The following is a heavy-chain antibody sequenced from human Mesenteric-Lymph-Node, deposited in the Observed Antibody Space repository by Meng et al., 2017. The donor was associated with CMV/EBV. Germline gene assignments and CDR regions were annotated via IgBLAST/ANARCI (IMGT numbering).Heavy chain of an antibody. CDR2: IKQDGSEK. V-gene: IGHV3-7*01. Sequence: ASGFTFSSYGMTWVRQAPGKGLEWVANIKQDGSEKYYVDSVKGRFTISRDNAKNSLYLQMNSLRAEDTAVYYCARWIAARRYNWFDPWGQGTLVTVSS. CDR3: ARWIAARRYNWFDP. J-gene: IGHJ5*02. CDR1: GFTFSSYG. D-gene: IGHD6-6*01.